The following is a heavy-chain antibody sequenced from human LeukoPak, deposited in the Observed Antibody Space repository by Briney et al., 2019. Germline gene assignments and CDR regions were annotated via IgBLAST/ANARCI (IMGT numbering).Heavy chain of an antibody. V-gene: IGHV4-4*07. CDR1: GGSISSYY. J-gene: IGHJ3*02. Sequence: SETLSLTCTVSGGSISSYYWSWIRQPAGKGLEWIGRIYTSGSTNYNPSLKSRVTMSVDTSKNQFSLKLSSVTAADTAVYYCARSMVPAAPDDAFDIWGQGTMVTVSS. D-gene: IGHD2-2*01. CDR2: IYTSGST. CDR3: ARSMVPAAPDDAFDI.